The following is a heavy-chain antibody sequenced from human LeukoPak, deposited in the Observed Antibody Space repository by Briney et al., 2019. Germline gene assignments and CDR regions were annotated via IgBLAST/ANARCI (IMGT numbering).Heavy chain of an antibody. Sequence: PGRSLRLSCAASGFTFDDYGMSWVRQAPGKGLEWVSGINWNGGSTGYADSVKGRFTISRDNAKNSLYLQMNSLRAEDTALYHCARGSGWFPMDVWGQGTTVTVSS. CDR1: GFTFDDYG. J-gene: IGHJ6*02. D-gene: IGHD6-19*01. CDR2: INWNGGST. CDR3: ARGSGWFPMDV. V-gene: IGHV3-20*01.